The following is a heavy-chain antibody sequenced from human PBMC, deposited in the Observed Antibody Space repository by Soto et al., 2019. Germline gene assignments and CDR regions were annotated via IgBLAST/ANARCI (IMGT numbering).Heavy chain of an antibody. D-gene: IGHD3-10*01. V-gene: IGHV4-34*01. CDR2: INHSGST. CDR1: GGSFSGYY. CDR3: ARERGLLWFGELSSYGMDV. Sequence: SETLSLTCAVYGGSFSGYYWSWIRQPPGKGLEWIGEINHSGSTNYNPSLKSRVTISVDTSKNQFSLKLSSVTAADTAVYYCARERGLLWFGELSSYGMDVWGQGTTVTVS. J-gene: IGHJ6*02.